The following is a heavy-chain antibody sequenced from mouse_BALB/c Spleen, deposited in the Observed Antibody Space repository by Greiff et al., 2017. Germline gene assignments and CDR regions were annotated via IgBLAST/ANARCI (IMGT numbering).Heavy chain of an antibody. CDR3: ATACYGGFAY. CDR1: GYTFTDYA. D-gene: IGHD1-2*01. V-gene: IGHV1S137*01. CDR2: ISTYYGDA. Sequence: VKLQQSGAELVRPGVSVKISCKGSGYTFTDYAMHWVKQSHAKSLEWIGVISTYYGDASYNQKFKGKATMTVDKSSSTAYMELARLTSEDSAIYYCATACYGGFAYWGQGTLVTVSA. J-gene: IGHJ3*01.